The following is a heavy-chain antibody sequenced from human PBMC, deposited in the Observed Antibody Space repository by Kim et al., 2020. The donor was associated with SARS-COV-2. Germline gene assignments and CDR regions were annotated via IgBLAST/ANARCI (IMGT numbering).Heavy chain of an antibody. CDR2: IYYSGST. Sequence: SETLSLTCNVSGGSISSNRYFWAWIRQPPGKGLEWIANIYYSGSTYFNPSLKSRVTVSVDTSKNQFSLKLSSVTAADTAVYFCARHVGMNDYGDYNSWYFDYWGQGILVTVSS. J-gene: IGHJ4*02. CDR1: GGSISSNRYF. D-gene: IGHD4-17*01. CDR3: ARHVGMNDYGDYNSWYFDY. V-gene: IGHV4-39*01.